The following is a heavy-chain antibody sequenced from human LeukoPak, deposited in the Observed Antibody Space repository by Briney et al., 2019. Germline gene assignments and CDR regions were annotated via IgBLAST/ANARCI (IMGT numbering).Heavy chain of an antibody. CDR3: AKASAMIVVVSKHFDY. V-gene: IGHV3-30*02. CDR2: LRYDGSNK. D-gene: IGHD3-22*01. J-gene: IGHJ4*02. Sequence: GGSLRLSCAASGFTFSSYGMHWVRQAPGKGLEWVDFLRYDGSNKYYADSVKGRFTISRDNSKNTLYLQMNSLRAEDTAVYYCAKASAMIVVVSKHFDYWGQGTLVTVSS. CDR1: GFTFSSYG.